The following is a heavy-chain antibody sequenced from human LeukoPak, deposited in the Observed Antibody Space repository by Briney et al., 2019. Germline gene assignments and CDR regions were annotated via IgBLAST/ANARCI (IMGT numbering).Heavy chain of an antibody. Sequence: GGSLRLSCAASGFTFSNAWMNWVRQAPGKGLEWVGRIKSKTDGGTTDYAAPVKGRFTISRDDSKNTLCLQMNSLKTEDTAVYYCTRDRGSSTLGDYWGQGTLVTVSS. CDR1: GFTFSNAW. CDR2: IKSKTDGGTT. J-gene: IGHJ4*02. V-gene: IGHV3-15*07. D-gene: IGHD7-27*01. CDR3: TRDRGSSTLGDY.